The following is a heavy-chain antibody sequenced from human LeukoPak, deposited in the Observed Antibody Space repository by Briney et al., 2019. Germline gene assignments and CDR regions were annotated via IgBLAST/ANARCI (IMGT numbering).Heavy chain of an antibody. CDR2: FDPEDGET. V-gene: IGHV1-24*01. D-gene: IGHD1-26*01. CDR1: GYTLTELS. CDR3: ATDRGSYYFMDY. Sequence: ASVKVSCKVSGYTLTELSMHWVRQAPGKGLEWMGGFDPEDGETIYAQKFQGRVTMTEDTSTDTAYMELSSLRSEDTAVYYWATDRGSYYFMDYGGQGTLVTVSS. J-gene: IGHJ4*02.